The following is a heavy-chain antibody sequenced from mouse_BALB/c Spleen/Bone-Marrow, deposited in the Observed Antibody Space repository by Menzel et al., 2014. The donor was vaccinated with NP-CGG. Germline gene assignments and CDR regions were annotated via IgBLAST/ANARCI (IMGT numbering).Heavy chain of an antibody. V-gene: IGHV1S81*02. Sequence: QVQLQQPGAELVKPGASVKLSCKASGYTFTSYWMHWVKQRPGQGLEWIGEINPSNGRTNYNEKFKSKATLTVVKSSSTAYMQLSSLTSEDSAVYYCARRATTVVATDYWGQGTTLTVSS. CDR3: ARRATTVVATDY. CDR2: INPSNGRT. D-gene: IGHD1-1*01. CDR1: GYTFTSYW. J-gene: IGHJ2*01.